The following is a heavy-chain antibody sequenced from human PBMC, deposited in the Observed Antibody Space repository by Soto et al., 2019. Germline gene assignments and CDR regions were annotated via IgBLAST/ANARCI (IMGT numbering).Heavy chain of an antibody. D-gene: IGHD5-12*01. CDR2: IYYSGST. Sequence: SETLSLTCTVSGGSISSYYWSWIRQPPGKGLEWIGYIYYSGSTNYNPSLKSRVTISVDTSKNQFSLKLSSVTAADTAVYYCARRNRSPREYGGYDYPRDYYYYMDVWGKGTTVTVSS. V-gene: IGHV4-59*08. J-gene: IGHJ6*03. CDR3: ARRNRSPREYGGYDYPRDYYYYMDV. CDR1: GGSISSYY.